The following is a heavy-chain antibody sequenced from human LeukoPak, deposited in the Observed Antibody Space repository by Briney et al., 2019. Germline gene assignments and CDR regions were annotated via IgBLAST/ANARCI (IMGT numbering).Heavy chain of an antibody. CDR1: GFTFNNYG. CDR3: AKDYSKTSYYGSGTYYRPNWFDP. D-gene: IGHD3-10*01. CDR2: IRYDGSNT. J-gene: IGHJ5*02. V-gene: IGHV3-30*02. Sequence: PGGSLRLSCAASGFTFNNYGMHWVRQAPGKGLEWLAFIRYDGSNTYYADSVKGRFTVSRDDSKNTLYLQMNSLRAEDTAVYYCAKDYSKTSYYGSGTYYRPNWFDPWGQGTLVTVSS.